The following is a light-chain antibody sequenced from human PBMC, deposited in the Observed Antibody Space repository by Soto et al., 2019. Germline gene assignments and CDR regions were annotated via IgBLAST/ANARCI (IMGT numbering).Light chain of an antibody. Sequence: QSALTQPASVSGSPGQSITISCTTTSSDFGSYNLVSWYRQYPGKAPKLMIYEDNKRPSGISNRLSGSQSGNTASLTISGLQAEDEGDYFCCSYTGGSILFGGGTKLTVL. V-gene: IGLV2-23*01. CDR1: SSDFGSYNL. CDR3: CSYTGGSIL. J-gene: IGLJ2*01. CDR2: EDN.